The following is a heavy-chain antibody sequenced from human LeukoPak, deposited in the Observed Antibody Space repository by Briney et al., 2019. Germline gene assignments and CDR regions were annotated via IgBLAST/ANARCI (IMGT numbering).Heavy chain of an antibody. CDR1: GGSISTYY. D-gene: IGHD6-13*01. J-gene: IGHJ4*02. CDR3: ASGYSSSWPDY. Sequence: SETLSLTCTVSGGSISTYYWSWIRQPPGKGLEWIGYIYYSGSTNYNPALKSRVTISVDTSKNQFSLKLSSVTAADTAVYYCASGYSSSWPDYWGQGTLVTVSS. CDR2: IYYSGST. V-gene: IGHV4-59*08.